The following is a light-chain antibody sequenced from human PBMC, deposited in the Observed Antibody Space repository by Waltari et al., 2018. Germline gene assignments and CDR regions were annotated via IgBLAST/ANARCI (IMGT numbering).Light chain of an antibody. CDR2: DAI. V-gene: IGKV3-20*01. J-gene: IGKJ1*01. Sequence: EIVLTQSPGTLSLSPGERATLSCRASQSVSGRYLAWYQQKPGQAPRLLIYDAISRCTGIPDRFSGSGSATDFTLSINRLEPEDSAVYYCQQYDTSPQTFGQGTKVEI. CDR3: QQYDTSPQT. CDR1: QSVSGRY.